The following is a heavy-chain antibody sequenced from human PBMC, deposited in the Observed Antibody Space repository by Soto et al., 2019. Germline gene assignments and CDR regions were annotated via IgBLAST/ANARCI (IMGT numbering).Heavy chain of an antibody. V-gene: IGHV4-61*01. D-gene: IGHD1-7*01. J-gene: IGHJ5*02. Sequence: SVTLPITCSVYGGYIISRIYYWNWNRQPPGKGREWIGHIYYTGSTKYNPSLKSRVTISVETSKNQFYLKLSSVTAADTAMYYCAMTKTTLYNWFDPWGQGTQVTVSS. CDR2: IYYTGST. CDR1: GGYIISRIYY. CDR3: AMTKTTLYNWFDP.